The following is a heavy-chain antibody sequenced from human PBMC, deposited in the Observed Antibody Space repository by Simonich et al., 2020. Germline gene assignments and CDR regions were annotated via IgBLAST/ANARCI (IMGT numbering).Heavy chain of an antibody. J-gene: IGHJ4*02. D-gene: IGHD2-21*02. V-gene: IGHV3-30*07. CDR2: ISYDGRKK. CDR3: ARDGERYCGGDCYSYFDY. Sequence: QVQLVESGGGVVQPGRSLRLSCAASGFTFSSYAMHWVRQAPGKGLEWEAVISYDGRKKYYADTVKGRFTISRDNSKNTLYLQMNSLRAEDTAVYYCARDGERYCGGDCYSYFDYWGQGTLVTVSS. CDR1: GFTFSSYA.